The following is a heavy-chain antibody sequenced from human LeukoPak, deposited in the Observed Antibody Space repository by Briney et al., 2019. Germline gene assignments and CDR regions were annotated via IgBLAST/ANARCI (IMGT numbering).Heavy chain of an antibody. D-gene: IGHD5-18*01. CDR2: IIPIFGTA. V-gene: IGHV1-69*01. CDR3: ARGFEDTAMVLLFDY. CDR1: GGTFSSYA. Sequence: GSSVKVSCKASGGTFSSYAISWVRQAPGQGLEWMGGIIPIFGTANYAQKFQGRVTITADESTSTAYMELSSLRSEDTAVYYCARGFEDTAMVLLFDYWGQGTLVTVSS. J-gene: IGHJ4*02.